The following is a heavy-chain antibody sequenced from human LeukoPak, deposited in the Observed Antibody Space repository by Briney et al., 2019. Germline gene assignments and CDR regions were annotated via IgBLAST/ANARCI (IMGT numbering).Heavy chain of an antibody. Sequence: SETLSLTCTVSGGSISSGDYYWSWIRQPPGKGLEWIGYIYYSGSTYYNPSLKSRVTISVDTSKNQFSLKLSSVTAADTAVYYCARGERSDAFDIWGQGTMVTVSS. CDR2: IYYSGST. J-gene: IGHJ3*02. CDR1: GGSISSGDYY. V-gene: IGHV4-30-4*01. CDR3: ARGERSDAFDI. D-gene: IGHD1-1*01.